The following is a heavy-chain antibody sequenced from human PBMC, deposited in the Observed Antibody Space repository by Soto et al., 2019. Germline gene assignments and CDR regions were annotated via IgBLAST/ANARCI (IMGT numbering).Heavy chain of an antibody. CDR3: AREGRSSIFGVVMDYYGMDV. CDR1: GFTFDDYA. J-gene: IGHJ6*02. D-gene: IGHD3-3*01. Sequence: GGSLRLSCAASGFTFDDYAMHWVRQAPGKGLEWVSAIGTAGDTYYPGSVKGRFTISRENAKNSLYLQMNSLRAGDTAVYYCAREGRSSIFGVVMDYYGMDVWGQGTTVTVSS. CDR2: IGTAGDT. V-gene: IGHV3-13*01.